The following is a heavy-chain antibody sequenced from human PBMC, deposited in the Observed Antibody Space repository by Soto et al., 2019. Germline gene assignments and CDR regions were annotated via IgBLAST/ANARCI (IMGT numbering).Heavy chain of an antibody. CDR1: GYTFTSYG. V-gene: IGHV1-18*01. CDR2: IRSYNGNT. CDR3: ARLVGYRFDP. Sequence: QVQLVQSGVEVKKSGASVKVSCKASGYTFTSYGITWVRQAPGQGLEWMGWIRSYNGNTNSAQKIQGSVTMTTDTSTSTAYMELRSLRSDDTAVYYCARLVGYRFDPWGQGTLVTVSS. D-gene: IGHD6-13*01. J-gene: IGHJ5*02.